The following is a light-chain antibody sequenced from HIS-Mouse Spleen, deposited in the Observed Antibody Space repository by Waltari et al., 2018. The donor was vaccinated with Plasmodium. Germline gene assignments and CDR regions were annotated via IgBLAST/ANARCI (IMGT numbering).Light chain of an antibody. CDR2: AAS. V-gene: IGKV1-39*01. Sequence: TQRPHPPPSLSESVGARSPITCRASQSISSYLNWYQQKPGKAPKLLIYAASSLQSGVPSRFSGSGSGTDFTLTISSLQPEDFAAYYCQQSYSTWTFGQGTKVEIK. J-gene: IGKJ1*01. CDR3: QQSYSTWT. CDR1: QSISSY.